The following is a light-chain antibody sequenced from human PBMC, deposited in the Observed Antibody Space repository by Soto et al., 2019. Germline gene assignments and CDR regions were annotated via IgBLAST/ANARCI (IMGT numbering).Light chain of an antibody. V-gene: IGLV2-14*01. CDR3: SSYTSSSTLVV. CDR2: DVS. Sequence: QSVLTQPASVSGSPGQSITISCTGTSSDVGGYNYVSWYQQHPGKAPKLMIYDVSNRPSAVSNRFSGSKSGDTASLTISGLQAEDEADYYCSSYTSSSTLVVFGGGTQLTVL. CDR1: SSDVGGYNY. J-gene: IGLJ2*01.